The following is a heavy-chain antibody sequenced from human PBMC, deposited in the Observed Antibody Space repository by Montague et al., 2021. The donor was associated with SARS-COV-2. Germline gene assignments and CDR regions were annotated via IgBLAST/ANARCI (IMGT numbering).Heavy chain of an antibody. V-gene: IGHV4-59*01. CDR2: TYYSGSA. Sequence: SETLSLTCTVSGASINAYYWTWIRQPPGKGLEYIGFTYYSGSANYNPSLKSRVTISADKSKNQFSLTLTSATAADTAMYYCARLAPERHCSVATCSPHWGQGILVTVSS. J-gene: IGHJ4*02. D-gene: IGHD2-2*01. CDR3: ARLAPERHCSVATCSPH. CDR1: GASINAYY.